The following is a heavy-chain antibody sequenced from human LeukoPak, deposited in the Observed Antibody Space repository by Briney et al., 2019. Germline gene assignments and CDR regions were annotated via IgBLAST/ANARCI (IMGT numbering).Heavy chain of an antibody. CDR1: GGSISSYY. D-gene: IGHD1-26*01. CDR3: ASQGLGSYPFDY. CDR2: IYTSGST. Sequence: ASETLSLTCTVSGGSISSYYWSWIRQPPGKGLEWIGYIYTSGSTNYNPSLKSRVTISVDTSKNQFSLKLSSVTAADTAVYYCASQGLGSYPFDYWGQGTLVTVSS. J-gene: IGHJ4*02. V-gene: IGHV4-4*09.